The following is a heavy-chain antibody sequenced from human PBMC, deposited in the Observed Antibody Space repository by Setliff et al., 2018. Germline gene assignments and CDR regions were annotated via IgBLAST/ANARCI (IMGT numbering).Heavy chain of an antibody. CDR3: ATERGLVVSATDYYYYMDV. V-gene: IGHV1-18*01. Sequence: ASVKVSCKASGYTFSTYGLHWVRQAPGQGPEWMGMIITNTGKTSYAQKFQGRVTMTTDTSTGTGYMELRSLRSDDTAIYYCATERGLVVSATDYYYYMDVWGKGTTVTVSS. CDR2: IITNTGKT. CDR1: GYTFSTYG. D-gene: IGHD2-15*01. J-gene: IGHJ6*03.